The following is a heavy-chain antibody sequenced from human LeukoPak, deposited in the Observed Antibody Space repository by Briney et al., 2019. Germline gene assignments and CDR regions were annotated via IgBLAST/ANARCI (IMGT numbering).Heavy chain of an antibody. Sequence: SVKVSCKASGGTFSSYAISWVRQAPGQGLEWMGGIIPIFGTANYAQKFQGRVTITADESTSTAYMELSSLRSEDTAVYYCARDQPHYDSSGYDAFDIWGQGTMVTVSS. CDR3: ARDQPHYDSSGYDAFDI. CDR1: GGTFSSYA. V-gene: IGHV1-69*01. CDR2: IIPIFGTA. J-gene: IGHJ3*02. D-gene: IGHD3-22*01.